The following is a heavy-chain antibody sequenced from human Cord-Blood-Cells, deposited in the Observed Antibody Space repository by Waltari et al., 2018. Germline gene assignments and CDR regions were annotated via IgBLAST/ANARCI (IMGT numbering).Heavy chain of an antibody. J-gene: IGHJ4*02. Sequence: QVQLVQSGAEGKKPGAYVKVSCKVSVYTLNELSQHWMLRAPGKGLEWMGGFDPEDGETIYAQKFQGRVTMTEDTSTDAAYMELSSLRSEDTAVYYCATGQVGATGGFDYWGQGTLVTVSS. CDR1: VYTLNELS. CDR3: ATGQVGATGGFDY. CDR2: FDPEDGET. D-gene: IGHD1-26*01. V-gene: IGHV1-24*01.